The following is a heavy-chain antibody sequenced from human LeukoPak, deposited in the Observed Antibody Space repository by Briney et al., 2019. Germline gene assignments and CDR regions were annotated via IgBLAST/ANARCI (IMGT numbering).Heavy chain of an antibody. CDR2: ISSSSSYI. Sequence: PGGSLRLSCAASGFTFSSYSMNWVRQAPGKGLEWVSSISSSSSYIYYADSVKGRFTISRDNAKNSLYLQMNSLRAEDTAVYHCARDRDSSGAFDIWGQGTMVTVSS. V-gene: IGHV3-21*01. CDR1: GFTFSSYS. D-gene: IGHD6-19*01. J-gene: IGHJ3*02. CDR3: ARDRDSSGAFDI.